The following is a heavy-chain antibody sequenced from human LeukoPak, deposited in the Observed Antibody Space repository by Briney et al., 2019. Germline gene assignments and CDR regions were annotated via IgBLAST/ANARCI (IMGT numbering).Heavy chain of an antibody. CDR2: ISSSGSTI. J-gene: IGHJ4*02. V-gene: IGHV3-48*03. CDR3: AKDTPNYYDSSGLIRAYFDY. Sequence: GGSLRLSCAASGFTFSSYEMNWVRQAPGKGLEWVSYISSSGSTIYYADSVKGRFTISRDNAKNSLYLQMNSLRTEDTALYYCAKDTPNYYDSSGLIRAYFDYWGQGTLVTVSS. D-gene: IGHD3-22*01. CDR1: GFTFSSYE.